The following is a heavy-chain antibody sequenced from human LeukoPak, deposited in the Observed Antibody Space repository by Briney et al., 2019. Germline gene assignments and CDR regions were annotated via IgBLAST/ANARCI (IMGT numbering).Heavy chain of an antibody. CDR2: INHSGST. D-gene: IGHD2-2*01. V-gene: IGHV4-39*07. CDR1: GGSVSSNNYY. CDR3: ARTRVVPAARIDY. Sequence: SETLSLTCTVSGGSVSSNNYYWSWVRQPPGKGLEWIAEINHSGSTNYNPSLKSRVTISVDTSKNQFSLKLSSVTAADTAVYYCARTRVVPAARIDYWGQGTLVTVSS. J-gene: IGHJ4*02.